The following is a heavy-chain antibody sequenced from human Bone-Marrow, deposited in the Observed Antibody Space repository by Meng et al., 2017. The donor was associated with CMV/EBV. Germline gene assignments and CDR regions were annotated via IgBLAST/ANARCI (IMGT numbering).Heavy chain of an antibody. J-gene: IGHJ4*02. CDR1: GFTFSSYA. V-gene: IGHV3-30-3*01. CDR3: ARDYYHN. D-gene: IGHD3-9*01. CDR2: ISYDGSNK. Sequence: LVGSGGGLVKPGGSLGLSCAASGFTFSSYAMHWVRQAPGKGLEWVAVISYDGSNKYYADSVKGRFTISRDNSKNTLYLQMNSLRAEDTAVYYCARDYYHNWGQGTLVTVSS.